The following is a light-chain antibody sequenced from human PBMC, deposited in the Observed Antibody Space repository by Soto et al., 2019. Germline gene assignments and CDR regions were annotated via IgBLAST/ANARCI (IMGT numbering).Light chain of an antibody. Sequence: DIQMTQSPSTLSASVGDRVTITCRASQSISSWLAWYQQKPGKAPKLLIYKASSLESGVPSRFIGSGSGTEFTLTISSLQPDDFATYYCQQYNSYQTFGQGTKVEIK. CDR3: QQYNSYQT. CDR2: KAS. J-gene: IGKJ1*01. V-gene: IGKV1-5*03. CDR1: QSISSW.